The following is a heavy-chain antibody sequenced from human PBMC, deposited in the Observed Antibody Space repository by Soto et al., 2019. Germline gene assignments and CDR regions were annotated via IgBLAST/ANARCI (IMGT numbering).Heavy chain of an antibody. J-gene: IGHJ6*03. D-gene: IGHD6-13*01. V-gene: IGHV4-30-4*01. CDR2: IYYSGST. CDR3: AKDTSSSPYYMDV. CDR1: GGSISSGGYY. Sequence: PSETLSLTCTVSGGSISSGGYYWSWIRQPPGKGLEWIGYIYYSGSTYYNPSLKSRVTISVDTSKNQFSLKLSSVTAADTAVYYCAKDTSSSPYYMDVWGKGTTVTVSS.